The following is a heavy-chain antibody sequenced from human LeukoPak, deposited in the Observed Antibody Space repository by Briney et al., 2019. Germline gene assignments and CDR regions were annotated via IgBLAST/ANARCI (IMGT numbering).Heavy chain of an antibody. J-gene: IGHJ6*02. CDR3: ARGPPLEVPSWYYGMDV. CDR1: GGTFSSYA. D-gene: IGHD3-3*01. V-gene: IGHV1-69*13. Sequence: GASVKVSCKASGGTFSSYAISWVRQAPGQGLEWMGGIIPIFGTENYAQKFQGRVTITADESTSTAYMELSSLRSEGTAVYYCARGPPLEVPSWYYGMDVWGQGTTVTVSS. CDR2: IIPIFGTE.